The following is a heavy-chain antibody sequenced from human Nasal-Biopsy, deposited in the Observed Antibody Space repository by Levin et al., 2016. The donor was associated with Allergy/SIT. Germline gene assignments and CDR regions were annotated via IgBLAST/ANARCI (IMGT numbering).Heavy chain of an antibody. Sequence: GESLKISCTASGFSVGDYGMSWVRQAPGKGLEWVGFIRPPSHGGTTDYAASVKGRFSISRDDSKNIAYLQMNSLRTQDTAVYYCAQGQGPLVAVSGPCDYWGQGTLVTASS. D-gene: IGHD3-3*01. CDR2: IRPPSHGGTT. CDR1: GFSVGDYG. CDR3: AQGQGPLVAVSGPCDY. V-gene: IGHV3-49*04. J-gene: IGHJ4*02.